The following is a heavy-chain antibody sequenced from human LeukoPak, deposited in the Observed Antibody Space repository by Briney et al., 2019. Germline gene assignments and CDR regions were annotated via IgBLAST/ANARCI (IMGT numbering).Heavy chain of an antibody. J-gene: IGHJ4*02. CDR2: INHSGST. Sequence: PSETLSLTCAAYGGSFSGYYWSWIRQPPGKGLEWIGEINHSGSTNYNPSLKSRVTISIDTSKNQFSLRLSSVTAADTAVYYCARVYGDRLFDYWGQGTLVTVSS. CDR1: GGSFSGYY. V-gene: IGHV4-34*01. CDR3: ARVYGDRLFDY. D-gene: IGHD4-17*01.